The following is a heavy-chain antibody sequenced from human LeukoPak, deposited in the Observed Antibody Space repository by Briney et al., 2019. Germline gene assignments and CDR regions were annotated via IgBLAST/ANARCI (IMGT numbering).Heavy chain of an antibody. CDR3: AKGAAYGSGSYLDY. J-gene: IGHJ4*02. D-gene: IGHD3-10*01. CDR1: GFTFSSAW. CDR2: IHSDGRTT. V-gene: IGHV3-74*01. Sequence: GGSLRLSCAASGFTFSSAWMHWVRQPPGKGLVWVSRIHSDGRTTIYADSVKGRFTISRDNSKNTLYLQMNSLRAEDTAVYYCAKGAAYGSGSYLDYWGQGTLVTVSS.